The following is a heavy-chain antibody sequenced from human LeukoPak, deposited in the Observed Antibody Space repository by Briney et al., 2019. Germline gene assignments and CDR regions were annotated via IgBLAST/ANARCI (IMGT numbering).Heavy chain of an antibody. CDR2: ISWNSGSI. Sequence: GGSLRLSCAASGFTFDDYAMHWVRQAPGKGLEWVSGISWNSGSIGYADSVKGRFTISRDNAKNSLYLQMNSLRAEDTALYYCAKDYGAFEWDPFDYWGQGTLVTVSS. CDR3: AKDYGAFEWDPFDY. V-gene: IGHV3-9*01. D-gene: IGHD3-3*01. J-gene: IGHJ4*02. CDR1: GFTFDDYA.